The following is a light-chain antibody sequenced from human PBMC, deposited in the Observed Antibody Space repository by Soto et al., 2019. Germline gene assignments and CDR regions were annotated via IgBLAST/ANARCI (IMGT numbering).Light chain of an antibody. CDR3: QTWGTGIHVV. CDR2: LDSDGSH. Sequence: QTVVTQSPSASASLGASVKLTCTLSSGHSSYAIAWHQQQPEKGPRYSMKLDSDGSHTKGDAIPDRFSGSSSGAERYLTISSLQSEDEADYYCQTWGTGIHVVFGGGTQLTVL. V-gene: IGLV4-69*01. CDR1: SGHSSYA. J-gene: IGLJ2*01.